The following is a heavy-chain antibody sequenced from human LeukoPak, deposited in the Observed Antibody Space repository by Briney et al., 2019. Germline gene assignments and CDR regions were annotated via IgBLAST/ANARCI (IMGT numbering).Heavy chain of an antibody. J-gene: IGHJ5*02. CDR3: AGGVPINWNGFWFDP. V-gene: IGHV1-46*01. CDR1: GYTFTSYY. Sequence: GASVKVSCKASGYTFTSYYMHWVRQAPGQGLEWMGIINPSGGSTSYAQKFQGRVTMTRDTSTSTVYMELSSLRSEDTAVYYCAGGVPINWNGFWFDPWGQGTLVTVSS. D-gene: IGHD1-1*01. CDR2: INPSGGST.